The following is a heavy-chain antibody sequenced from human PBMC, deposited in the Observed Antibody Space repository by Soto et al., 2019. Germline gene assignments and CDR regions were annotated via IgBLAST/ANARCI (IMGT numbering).Heavy chain of an antibody. CDR1: GGSFSGYY. V-gene: IGHV4-34*01. J-gene: IGHJ5*02. D-gene: IGHD2-2*01. Sequence: QVQLQQWGAGLLKPSETLSLTCAVYGGSFSGYYWSWIRQPPGKGLEWIGEINHSGSTNYNPSLKSRVTISVDTAKNQFSLKLSSVTAADTAVYYCASRYCSSTSCRNNWFDPWGQGTLVTVSS. CDR2: INHSGST. CDR3: ASRYCSSTSCRNNWFDP.